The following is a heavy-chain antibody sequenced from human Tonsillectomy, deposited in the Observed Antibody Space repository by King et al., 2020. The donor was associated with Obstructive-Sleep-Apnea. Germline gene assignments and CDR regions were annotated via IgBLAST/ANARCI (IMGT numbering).Heavy chain of an antibody. CDR3: ARGRAGITIFGVVIRRYYFDY. V-gene: IGHV4-39*07. D-gene: IGHD3-3*01. Sequence: LQLQEAGPGLVKPSETLSLTCTVSGGSISSSSYYWGWIRQPPGKGLEGIGRIYYSGSTYYNPSLKSRVTISVETAKNQLSLKLSSVTAADTAVYYCARGRAGITIFGVVIRRYYFDYWGQGTLVTVSS. CDR2: IYYSGST. CDR1: GGSISSSSYY. J-gene: IGHJ4*02.